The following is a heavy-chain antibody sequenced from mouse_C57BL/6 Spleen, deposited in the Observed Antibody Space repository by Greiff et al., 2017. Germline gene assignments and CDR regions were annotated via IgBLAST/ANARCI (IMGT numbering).Heavy chain of an antibody. CDR3: ARTPNWDDYFDY. V-gene: IGHV1-52*01. CDR1: GYTFTSYW. J-gene: IGHJ2*01. D-gene: IGHD4-1*01. CDR2: IDPSDSET. Sequence: QVQLQQPGAELVRPGSSVKLSCKASGYTFTSYWMHWVKQRPIQGLEWIGNIDPSDSETHYNQKFKDKATLTVDKSSSTAYMQLSSLTSEDSAVYYCARTPNWDDYFDYWGQGTTLTVSS.